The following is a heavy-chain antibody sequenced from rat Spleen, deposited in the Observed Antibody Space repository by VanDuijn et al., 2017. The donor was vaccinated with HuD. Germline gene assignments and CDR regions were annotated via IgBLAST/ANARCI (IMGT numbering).Heavy chain of an antibody. CDR2: INTDGGST. V-gene: IGHV5-58*01. CDR1: AFTFSSYW. J-gene: IGHJ3*01. CDR3: AKDRGGYGGYSGPSWFAY. D-gene: IGHD1-11*01. Sequence: EVQLVETGGGLVQPGRSLKLSCVASAFTFSSYWMYWIRQAPGKGLEWVSSINTDGGSTYYPDSVKGRFTNSRDNAENTVYLQMNSLRSEDTATYYCAKDRGGYGGYSGPSWFAYWGQGTLVTVSS.